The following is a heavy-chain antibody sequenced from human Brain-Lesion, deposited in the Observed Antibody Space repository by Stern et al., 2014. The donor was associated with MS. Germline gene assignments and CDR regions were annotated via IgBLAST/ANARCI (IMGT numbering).Heavy chain of an antibody. CDR1: GGSISSSNW. D-gene: IGHD6-13*01. Sequence: VQLLESGPGLVKPSGTLSLTCAVSGGSISSSNWWSWVRQSPGKGLEWIGESDHSGSTIYNPSLTSRVTVTVDKPKTPFSLTRRFVTAADTAVYFCARFPASRPHVFDSWGQGTLVTVSS. J-gene: IGHJ4*02. V-gene: IGHV4-4*02. CDR2: SDHSGST. CDR3: ARFPASRPHVFDS.